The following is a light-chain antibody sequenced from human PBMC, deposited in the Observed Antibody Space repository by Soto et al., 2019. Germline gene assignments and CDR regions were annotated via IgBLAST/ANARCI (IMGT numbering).Light chain of an antibody. J-gene: IGKJ5*01. V-gene: IGKV1-13*02. Sequence: AIQLTQSPSSLSASVGDRVTITCRASQGISSALAWYQQKPGKAPKLLIYDDSSLESGVPSRFSGSGSGTDFTLTISSVQPEDFATYYCQQFNSYPITFGQGTGLDTK. CDR3: QQFNSYPIT. CDR2: DDS. CDR1: QGISSA.